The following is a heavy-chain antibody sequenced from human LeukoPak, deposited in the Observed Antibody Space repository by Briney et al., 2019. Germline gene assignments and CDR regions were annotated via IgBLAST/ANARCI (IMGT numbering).Heavy chain of an antibody. V-gene: IGHV4-59*08. CDR3: ARGFLEWLPIDY. D-gene: IGHD3-3*01. CDR2: IFYSGST. CDR1: GGSINSYY. Sequence: SETLSLTCTVSGGSINSYYWSWIRQPPGKGLEWIGYIFYSGSTNYNPSLKSRVTISVDTSKNQFSLKLSSVTAADTAVYYCARGFLEWLPIDYWGQGTLVTVSS. J-gene: IGHJ4*02.